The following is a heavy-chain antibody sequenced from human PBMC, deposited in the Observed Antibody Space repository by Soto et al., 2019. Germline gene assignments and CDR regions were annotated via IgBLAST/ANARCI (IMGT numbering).Heavy chain of an antibody. Sequence: PSETLSLTCTVSGGSISSYYWSWIRQPPGKGLEWIGYIYYSGSTNYNPSLKSRVTISVDTSKNQFSLKLSSVTAADTAVYYCARARPVIVVVPGAFDIWGQGKMVTVSS. V-gene: IGHV4-59*01. D-gene: IGHD3-22*01. CDR2: IYYSGST. J-gene: IGHJ3*02. CDR1: GGSISSYY. CDR3: ARARPVIVVVPGAFDI.